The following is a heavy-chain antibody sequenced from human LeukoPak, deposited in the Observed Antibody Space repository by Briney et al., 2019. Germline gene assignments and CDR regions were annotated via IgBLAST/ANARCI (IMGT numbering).Heavy chain of an antibody. Sequence: GGSLRLSCAASGFTFTKYRMTWVRQAPGKGLEWLSTITGSGDGTVYADYVKGRFTISRDNSKNTLYLQLNSLRAEDTAVYYCAKARLDILTGYLLGYWGQGTLVTVSS. CDR2: ITGSGDGT. V-gene: IGHV3-23*01. D-gene: IGHD3-9*01. CDR3: AKARLDILTGYLLGY. CDR1: GFTFTKYR. J-gene: IGHJ4*02.